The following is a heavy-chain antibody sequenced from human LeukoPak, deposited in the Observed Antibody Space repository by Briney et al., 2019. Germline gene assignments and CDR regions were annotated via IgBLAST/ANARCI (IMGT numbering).Heavy chain of an antibody. J-gene: IGHJ4*02. D-gene: IGHD6-13*01. V-gene: IGHV4-59*01. CDR1: GGSINNYY. Sequence: PSETLSLTCTVSGGSINNYYWSWIRQAPGKGLEWIGYIYHTGSTNYNPSLKSRVTISIDTSKNQFALKLSPVTAADTAMYYCAREKAADGTNWGDYFDYWGQGTLVTVST. CDR2: IYHTGST. CDR3: AREKAADGTNWGDYFDY.